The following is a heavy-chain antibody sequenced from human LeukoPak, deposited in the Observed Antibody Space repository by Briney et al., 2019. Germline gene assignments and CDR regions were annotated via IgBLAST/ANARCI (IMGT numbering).Heavy chain of an antibody. Sequence: GGSLRLSCAASGFTFTTYSMNWVRQAPGKGLEWVSYICGSSSTIYYADSVKGRFTISRDSAKNSLYLQMNSLRDEDTAVYYRASGWYYDSSGYYVDAFDFWGQGTMVTVSS. V-gene: IGHV3-48*02. CDR3: ASGWYYDSSGYYVDAFDF. D-gene: IGHD3-22*01. CDR2: ICGSSSTI. CDR1: GFTFTTYS. J-gene: IGHJ3*01.